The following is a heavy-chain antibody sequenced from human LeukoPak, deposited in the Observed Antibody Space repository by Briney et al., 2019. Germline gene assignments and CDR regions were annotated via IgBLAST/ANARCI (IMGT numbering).Heavy chain of an antibody. CDR2: IYTSGST. V-gene: IGHV4-61*02. Sequence: SETLSLTCTVSGGSISSGSYYWSWIRQPAGKGLEWIGRIYTSGSTNYNPSLKSRVTISVYTSKNQFSLKLSSVTAEATAVYYCARAGYCSGGSCYGYYYYYGMDVWGQGTAVTVSS. CDR3: ARAGYCSGGSCYGYYYYYGMDV. CDR1: GGSISSGSYY. D-gene: IGHD2-15*01. J-gene: IGHJ6*02.